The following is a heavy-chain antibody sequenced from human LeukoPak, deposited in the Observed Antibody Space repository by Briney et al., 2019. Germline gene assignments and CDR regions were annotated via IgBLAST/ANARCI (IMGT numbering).Heavy chain of an antibody. J-gene: IGHJ4*02. CDR2: IPYDGNYK. CDR1: GFTFSSHA. Sequence: QPGRSLRLSCAASGFTFSSHAMSWVRQAPGKWLEWVAVIPYDGNYKYYADSVQGRFTISRDNSKNTLYLELNSLRAEDTAVYYCARDLSGSYYSFDYWGQGTLVTVSS. CDR3: ARDLSGSYYSFDY. D-gene: IGHD1-26*01. V-gene: IGHV3-30-3*01.